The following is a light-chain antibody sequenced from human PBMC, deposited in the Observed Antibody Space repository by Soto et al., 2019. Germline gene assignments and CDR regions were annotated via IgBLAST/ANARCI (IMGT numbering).Light chain of an antibody. J-gene: IGKJ4*01. V-gene: IGKV3-11*01. CDR1: QSVTNY. CDR2: DAS. CDR3: QQRVNWPRFT. Sequence: DIVLTQSPATLSLSPGERATLSCRASQSVTNYVAWYQQKPGQAPRLLIYDASNRATGIPARFSGSGSGTDFTLTISSLEPEDFAVYYCQQRVNWPRFTFGGGTKVEIK.